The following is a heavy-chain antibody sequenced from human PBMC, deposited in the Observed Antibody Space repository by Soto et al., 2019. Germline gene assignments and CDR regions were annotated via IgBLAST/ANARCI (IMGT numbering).Heavy chain of an antibody. CDR1: GGSISGYY. CDR3: ARLYDSSGYYELEY. Sequence: QVQLQESGPGLVQPSETLSLTCTVSGGSISGYYWTWIRQPAGKGLEWIGRIYSSGITNYNPALRSRVTMSVDTSRNQWSLRLRSVAAADTAVYFCARLYDSSGYYELEYWGQGALVTVSS. V-gene: IGHV4-4*07. CDR2: IYSSGIT. D-gene: IGHD3-22*01. J-gene: IGHJ4*02.